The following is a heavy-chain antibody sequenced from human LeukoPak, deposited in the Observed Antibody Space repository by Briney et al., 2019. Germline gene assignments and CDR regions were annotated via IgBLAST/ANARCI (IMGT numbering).Heavy chain of an antibody. V-gene: IGHV1-69*13. Sequence: ASVKVSCKASGGTFSSYAISWVRQAPGQGLEWMGGIIPIFGTANYAQKFQGRVTITADESTSTAYMELSSLRSEDTAVYYCARVIAVAGPGDYWGQGTLVTVSS. D-gene: IGHD6-19*01. CDR1: GGTFSSYA. J-gene: IGHJ4*02. CDR3: ARVIAVAGPGDY. CDR2: IIPIFGTA.